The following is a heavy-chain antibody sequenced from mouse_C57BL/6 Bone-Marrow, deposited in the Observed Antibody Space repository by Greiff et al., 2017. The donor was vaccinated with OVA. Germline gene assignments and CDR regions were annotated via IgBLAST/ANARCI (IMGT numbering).Heavy chain of an antibody. V-gene: IGHV5-9*01. CDR2: ISGGGGNT. CDR3: ARLDYDGFAY. Sequence: EVQLVESGGGLVKPGGSLKLSCAASGFTFSSYTMSWVRQTPEKRLEWVATISGGGGNTYYPDSVKGRFTISRDNAKNTLYLQMSSLRSEDTALYYCARLDYDGFAYWGQGTLVTVSA. CDR1: GFTFSSYT. D-gene: IGHD2-4*01. J-gene: IGHJ3*01.